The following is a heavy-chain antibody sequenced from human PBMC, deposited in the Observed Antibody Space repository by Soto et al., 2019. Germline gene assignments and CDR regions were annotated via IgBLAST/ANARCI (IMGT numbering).Heavy chain of an antibody. D-gene: IGHD2-8*02. Sequence: GGSLRLSCAASGFTFSTYSMNWVRQAPGKGLEWVSYISSTGNTIYYPDSVKGRFTISRDTAKKSLYLQMNSLRAEDTAVYYCARSGYFDYWGQGTLVTV. CDR3: ARSGYFDY. CDR2: ISSTGNTI. V-gene: IGHV3-48*01. CDR1: GFTFSTYS. J-gene: IGHJ4*02.